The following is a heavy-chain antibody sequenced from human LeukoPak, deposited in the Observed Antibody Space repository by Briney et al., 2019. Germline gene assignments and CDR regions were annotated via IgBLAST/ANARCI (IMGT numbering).Heavy chain of an antibody. CDR2: ISGSGRNT. CDR1: GFSFSSYA. D-gene: IGHD2-2*01. V-gene: IGHV3-23*01. Sequence: GGSLRLSCAASGFSFSSYAMSWVRQAPGKGLEWVSAISGSGRNTYYADSVKGPFTISRDNSRDTLSVQINSLRAEDTAVYYCAKLQSVVIPAAMLGFDYWGQGILVTVSS. J-gene: IGHJ4*02. CDR3: AKLQSVVIPAAMLGFDY.